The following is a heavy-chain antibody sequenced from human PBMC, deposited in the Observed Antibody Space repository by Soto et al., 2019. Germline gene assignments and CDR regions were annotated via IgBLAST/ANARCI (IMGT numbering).Heavy chain of an antibody. V-gene: IGHV5-10-1*01. J-gene: IGHJ4*02. CDR3: ARTGYDSSGYYWGPVEY. Sequence: PGESLKISCKGSGYSFTSYWISWVRQMPGKGLEWMGRIDPSDSYTNYSPSFQGHVTISADKSISTAYLQWSSLKASDTAMYYCARTGYDSSGYYWGPVEYWGQGTLVTVSS. CDR1: GYSFTSYW. CDR2: IDPSDSYT. D-gene: IGHD3-22*01.